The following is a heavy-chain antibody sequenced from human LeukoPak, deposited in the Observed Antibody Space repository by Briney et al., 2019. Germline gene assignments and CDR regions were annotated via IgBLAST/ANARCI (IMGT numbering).Heavy chain of an antibody. Sequence: PGRSLRLSCAASGFTFSSYAMHWVRQAPGKGLEWVAVISYDGSNKYYADSVKGRFTISRDNSKNTLYLQMNSLRAEDTAVYYCARDGIRYSSGKQAYFDYWGQGTLVTVSS. D-gene: IGHD6-19*01. V-gene: IGHV3-30*04. J-gene: IGHJ4*02. CDR2: ISYDGSNK. CDR3: ARDGIRYSSGKQAYFDY. CDR1: GFTFSSYA.